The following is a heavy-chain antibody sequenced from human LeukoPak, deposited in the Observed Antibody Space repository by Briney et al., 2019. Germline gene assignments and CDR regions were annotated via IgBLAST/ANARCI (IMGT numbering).Heavy chain of an antibody. CDR3: ARIIHYYGSGSYYLDYFDY. CDR2: IIPIFGTA. Sequence: ASVKVSCKASGGTFSSYAISWVRQAPGQGLEWMGGIIPIFGTANYAQKFQGRVTITADESTSTAYMELRSLRSDDTAVYYCARIIHYYGSGSYYLDYFDYWGQGTLVTVSS. V-gene: IGHV1-69*01. D-gene: IGHD3-10*01. CDR1: GGTFSSYA. J-gene: IGHJ4*02.